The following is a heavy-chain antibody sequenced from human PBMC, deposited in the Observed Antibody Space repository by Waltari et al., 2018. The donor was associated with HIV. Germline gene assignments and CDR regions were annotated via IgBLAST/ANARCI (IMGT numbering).Heavy chain of an antibody. V-gene: IGHV3-21*01. D-gene: IGHD3-22*01. CDR2: IISSSSYI. CDR1: GFTFSRYR. J-gene: IGHJ4*02. CDR3: ARDKAITMIVGYYFDY. Sequence: EVQLVESGGGLVKPGGSLRLSCAASGFTFSRYRKTCVRQAPGKGLEWVSSIISSSSYIYYADSVKGRFTISRDNANNSLYLQMNSLRAEDTAVYYCARDKAITMIVGYYFDYWGQGTLVTVSS.